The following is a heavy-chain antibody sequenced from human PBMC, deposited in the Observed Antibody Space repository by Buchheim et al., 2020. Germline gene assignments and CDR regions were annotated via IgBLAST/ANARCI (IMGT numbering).Heavy chain of an antibody. J-gene: IGHJ4*02. CDR1: GFTFSSYG. Sequence: QVQLVESGGGVVQPGRSLRLSCAASGFTFSSYGMHWVRQAPGKGLEWVAVISYDGSIKYYADSVRGRFPFSKDNSKTTLYLQMNSLRAEDTAVYYCVSGVLDTTVNLDYWGQGTL. CDR2: ISYDGSIK. V-gene: IGHV3-30*03. D-gene: IGHD4-11*01. CDR3: VSGVLDTTVNLDY.